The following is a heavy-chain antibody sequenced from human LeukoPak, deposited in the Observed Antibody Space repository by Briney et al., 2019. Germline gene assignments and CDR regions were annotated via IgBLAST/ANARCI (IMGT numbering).Heavy chain of an antibody. V-gene: IGHV4-39*07. Sequence: PSETLSLTCTVSGGPISSSSYYWGWIRQPPGKGLEWIGSIYYSGSTYYNPSLKSRVTISVDTSKNQFSLKLSSVTAADTAVYYCARTGHYSLAFDIWGQGTMVTVSS. CDR3: ARTGHYSLAFDI. J-gene: IGHJ3*02. D-gene: IGHD3-22*01. CDR2: IYYSGST. CDR1: GGPISSSSYY.